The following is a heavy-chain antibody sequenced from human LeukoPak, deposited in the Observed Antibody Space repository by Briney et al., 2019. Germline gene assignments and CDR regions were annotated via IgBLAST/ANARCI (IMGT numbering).Heavy chain of an antibody. CDR2: IYYSGST. D-gene: IGHD4-17*01. CDR1: GLTVSSNY. Sequence: GSLRLSCAASGLTVSSNYMSWVRQAPGKGLEWIGSIYYSGSTYYNPSLKSRVTISVDTSKNQFSLKLSSVTAADTAVYYCARDDYGDYGLYYYGMDVWGQGTTVTVSS. CDR3: ARDDYGDYGLYYYGMDV. V-gene: IGHV4-39*07. J-gene: IGHJ6*02.